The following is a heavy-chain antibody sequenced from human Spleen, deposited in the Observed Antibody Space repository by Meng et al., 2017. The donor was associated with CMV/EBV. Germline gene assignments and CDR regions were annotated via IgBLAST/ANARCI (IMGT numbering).Heavy chain of an antibody. CDR3: ARVFLYGPFDP. D-gene: IGHD3-10*02. CDR2: ISYDGSNK. J-gene: IGHJ5*02. V-gene: IGHV3-30-3*01. CDR1: GFTFSSNA. Sequence: GESLKISCAASGFTFSSNAMHWVRQAPGKGLEWVAVISYDGSNKYYADSVKGRFTISRDNSKNTLFLQMNSLRAEDTAVYYCARVFLYGPFDPWGQGTLVTVSS.